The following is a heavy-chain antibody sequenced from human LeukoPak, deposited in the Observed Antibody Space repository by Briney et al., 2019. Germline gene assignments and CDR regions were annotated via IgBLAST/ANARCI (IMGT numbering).Heavy chain of an antibody. CDR3: ARGSIAAAGTRGRNWFDP. CDR1: GGSFSGYY. J-gene: IGHJ5*02. Sequence: SETLSLTCAVYGGSFSGYYWSWIRQPPGKGLEWIGEISHSGSTNYNPSLKSRVTISVDTSKNQFSLKLSSVTAADTAVYYCARGSIAAAGTRGRNWFDPWGQGTLVTVSS. D-gene: IGHD6-13*01. V-gene: IGHV4-34*01. CDR2: ISHSGST.